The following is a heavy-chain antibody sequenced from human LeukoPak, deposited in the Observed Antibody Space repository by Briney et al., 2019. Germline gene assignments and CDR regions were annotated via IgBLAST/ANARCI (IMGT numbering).Heavy chain of an antibody. CDR3: ARDRDRMVQGVTALFDY. V-gene: IGHV1-18*04. CDR2: ISGSNGNT. Sequence: GASVKVSCKTSGYTFTTYGISWVRQAPGQGLEWMGWISGSNGNTKYAQKVQGRVTMTTDTSTTTAYMEVRSLRSDDTAVYYCARDRDRMVQGVTALFDYWGQGTLVTVSP. J-gene: IGHJ4*02. CDR1: GYTFTTYG. D-gene: IGHD3-10*01.